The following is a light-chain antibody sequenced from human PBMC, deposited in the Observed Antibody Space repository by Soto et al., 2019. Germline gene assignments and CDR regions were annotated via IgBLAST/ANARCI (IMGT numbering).Light chain of an antibody. CDR3: SSSAGIYHYLV. CDR2: EVT. Sequence: QSVLTQPASVSGSPGQSITISCTGTSSDVGGYNYVSWYQQYPNKAPKLMIYEVTNRPSGVSNRFSGSKSGYTASLTVSGLQTEDEAFYYCSSSAGIYHYLVFGGGTKVTVL. J-gene: IGLJ3*02. CDR1: SSDVGGYNY. V-gene: IGLV2-14*01.